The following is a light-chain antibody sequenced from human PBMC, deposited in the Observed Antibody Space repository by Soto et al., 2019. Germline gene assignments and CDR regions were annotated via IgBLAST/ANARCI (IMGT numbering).Light chain of an antibody. V-gene: IGLV1-40*01. CDR3: LSYVDSLSGWGV. CDR2: SNN. J-gene: IGLJ3*02. Sequence: QSVLTQPPSVSGAPGLRVTISCTGSSSNIGADYDVHWYQQIPGKAPKLLIYSNNKRPSGVPDRFSGSKSGTSASLALTGLQAEDEADYYCLSYVDSLSGWGVFGGGTKLTV. CDR1: SSNIGADYD.